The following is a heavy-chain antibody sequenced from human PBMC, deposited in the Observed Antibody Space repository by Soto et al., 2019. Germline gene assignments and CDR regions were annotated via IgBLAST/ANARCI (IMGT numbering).Heavy chain of an antibody. CDR2: ISAYNGNT. D-gene: IGHD3-22*01. V-gene: IGHV1-18*01. CDR3: ARVPLRGYYDSSGYIDY. Sequence: ASVKVSCKASGYTFTSYGISWVRQAPGQGLEWMGWISAYNGNTNYAQKLQGRVTMTTDTSTSTAYMELRNLRSDDTAVYYCARVPLRGYYDSSGYIDYWGQGTLVTVSS. CDR1: GYTFTSYG. J-gene: IGHJ4*02.